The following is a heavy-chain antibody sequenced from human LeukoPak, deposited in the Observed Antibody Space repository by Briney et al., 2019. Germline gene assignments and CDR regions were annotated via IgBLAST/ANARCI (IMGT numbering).Heavy chain of an antibody. J-gene: IGHJ3*02. Sequence: SETLSLTCTVSGGSISSYYWSWIRQPPGKGLEWIGYISYSGSTNYNPSLKSRVTISVDTSKNQFSLKLSSVTAADTAVYYCTRDKDSFDAFDIWGQGTMVTVSS. D-gene: IGHD2-15*01. CDR2: ISYSGST. CDR3: TRDKDSFDAFDI. CDR1: GGSISSYY. V-gene: IGHV4-59*01.